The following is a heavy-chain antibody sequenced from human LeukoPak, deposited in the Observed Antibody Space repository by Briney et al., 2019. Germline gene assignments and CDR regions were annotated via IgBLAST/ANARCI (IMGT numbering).Heavy chain of an antibody. CDR3: ARDGSDTKRSFDP. J-gene: IGHJ5*02. V-gene: IGHV1-46*01. CDR1: GYAFTRHY. D-gene: IGHD2-2*01. CDR2: INPSGSST. Sequence: GASVKVSCKASGYAFTRHYMHWVRQAPGQGLEWMGLINPSGSSTIYAQKFQGRVTMTRDMSTSTDYMELSSLRSEDTAVYYCARDGSDTKRSFDPWGQGTLVTVSS.